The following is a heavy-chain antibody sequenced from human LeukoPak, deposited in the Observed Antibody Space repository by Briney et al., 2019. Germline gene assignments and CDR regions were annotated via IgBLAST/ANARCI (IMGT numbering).Heavy chain of an antibody. CDR2: IYYSGST. D-gene: IGHD1-26*01. CDR1: GDSVSSYY. V-gene: IGHV4-59*08. J-gene: IGHJ3*02. CDR3: ARLGGDSGSYLDAFDI. Sequence: PSETLSLTCIVSGDSVSSYYWSWIRQPPGKGLEWIGYIYYSGSTNYNPSLKSRVTISVDTSKNQFSLKLSSVTAADTAVYYCARLGGDSGSYLDAFDIWGQGTMVTVSS.